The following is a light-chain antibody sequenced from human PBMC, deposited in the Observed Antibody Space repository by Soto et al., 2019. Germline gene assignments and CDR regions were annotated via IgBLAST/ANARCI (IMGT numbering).Light chain of an antibody. J-gene: IGLJ1*01. V-gene: IGLV2-23*02. Sequence: QSALTQPASVSGSPGQSITISCTGTSSDVGSYNLVSWYQQHPGKAPKLMIYEVSKRPSGVSNRFSGYKSGNTASLTISGLQAEDEADYYCCSYAGSSTLVLGTGTKLTVL. CDR2: EVS. CDR3: CSYAGSSTLV. CDR1: SSDVGSYNL.